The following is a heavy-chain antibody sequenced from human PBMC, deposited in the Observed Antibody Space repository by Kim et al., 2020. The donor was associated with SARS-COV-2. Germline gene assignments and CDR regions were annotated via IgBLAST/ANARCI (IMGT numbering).Heavy chain of an antibody. D-gene: IGHD6-13*01. CDR3: ARDKDSSSWYLRLQRFDY. V-gene: IGHV1-3*01. CDR1: GYTFTSYA. CDR2: INAGNGNT. Sequence: ASVKVSCKASGYTFTSYAMHWVRQAPGQRLEWMGWINAGNGNTKYSQKFQGRVTITRDTSASTAYMELSSLRSEDTAVYYCARDKDSSSWYLRLQRFDYWGQGTLVTVSS. J-gene: IGHJ4*02.